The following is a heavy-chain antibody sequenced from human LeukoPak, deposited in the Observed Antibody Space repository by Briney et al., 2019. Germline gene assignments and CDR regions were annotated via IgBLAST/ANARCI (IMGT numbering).Heavy chain of an antibody. D-gene: IGHD6-6*01. V-gene: IGHV1-8*01. Sequence: GASVKVSCKASGYTFTSYDINWVRQATGQGLEWMGWMNPNSGNTGYAQKFQGRVTMTRNTPISTAYMELSSLRSEDTAVYYCARGLTTEYSSSSLDFDTGAREPWSPSPQ. CDR3: ARGLTTEYSSSSLDFDT. CDR2: MNPNSGNT. CDR1: GYTFTSYD. J-gene: IGHJ4*02.